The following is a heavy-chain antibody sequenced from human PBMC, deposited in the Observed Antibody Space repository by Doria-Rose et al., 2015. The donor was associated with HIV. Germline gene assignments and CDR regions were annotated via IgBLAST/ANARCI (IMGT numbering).Heavy chain of an antibody. V-gene: IGHV2-26*01. J-gene: IGHJ4*02. CDR3: ARIKSSRWYHKYYFDF. CDR2: IVSDDAR. CDR1: GVSLSSPGMG. Sequence: QITLKESGPVLVKPTETLTLTCTVSGVSLSSPGMGVSWIRQPPGKALEWLANIVSDDARSDETSLKSRLTISRGSSKSQVVLTMTDMDPVDTATYYCARIKSSRWYHKYYFDFWGQGTLVIVSA. D-gene: IGHD6-13*01.